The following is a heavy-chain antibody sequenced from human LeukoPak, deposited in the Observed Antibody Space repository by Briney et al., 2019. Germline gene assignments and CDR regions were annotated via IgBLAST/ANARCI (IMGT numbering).Heavy chain of an antibody. CDR1: GFIFSFNY. J-gene: IGHJ5*02. Sequence: GGSLRLSCAASGFIFSFNYMSWVRQAPGGGLECVSVIYSGGTTYYADSVRGRFTISRDNSKNTLYLQMNGLRAADTAVYYCTRDGATTATGWFDPWGQGTLVTVSS. V-gene: IGHV3-66*01. CDR3: TRDGATTATGWFDP. D-gene: IGHD6-13*01. CDR2: IYSGGTT.